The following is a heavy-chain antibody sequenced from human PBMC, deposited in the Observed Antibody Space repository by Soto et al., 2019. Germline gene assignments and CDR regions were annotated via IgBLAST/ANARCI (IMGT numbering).Heavy chain of an antibody. J-gene: IGHJ3*02. CDR3: ARDGNWNDVSAFDI. Sequence: GASVKVSCNASGYTFTSYYMHWVRPAPGQGLEWMGIINPSGGSTSYVQKFQGRVTMTRDTYTSTVYMELSSLRSEDTAVYYCARDGNWNDVSAFDIWGQGTMVTVSS. V-gene: IGHV1-46*01. CDR2: INPSGGST. D-gene: IGHD1-1*01. CDR1: GYTFTSYY.